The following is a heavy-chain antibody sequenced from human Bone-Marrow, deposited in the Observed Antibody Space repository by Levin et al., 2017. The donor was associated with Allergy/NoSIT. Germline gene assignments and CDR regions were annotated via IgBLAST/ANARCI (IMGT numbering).Heavy chain of an antibody. Sequence: LRLSCIVSGGSFSSGDYYWSWIRQPPGKGLEWIGYISYSGSTSYNPSLKSRLTISVDTSKNQFSLKLRSVTAADTAVYYCARDPGYNYSNDYYMDVWGKGTTVTVSS. CDR3: ARDPGYNYSNDYYMDV. CDR2: ISYSGST. J-gene: IGHJ6*03. CDR1: GGSFSSGDYY. D-gene: IGHD5-18*01. V-gene: IGHV4-30-4*01.